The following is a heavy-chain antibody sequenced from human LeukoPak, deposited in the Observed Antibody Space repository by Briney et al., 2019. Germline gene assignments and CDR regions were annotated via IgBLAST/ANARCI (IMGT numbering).Heavy chain of an antibody. Sequence: ASVKVSCEASGYSFSGYYIHCVRQAPGQGLEWMGCISPNSDDTKFAQKFRGRVTLTRDTSISTAYMDLSSLRSDDTAVYYCAREVRTYNSGWTRYLDYWGQGTLVTVSS. D-gene: IGHD5-12*01. CDR1: GYSFSGYY. J-gene: IGHJ4*02. V-gene: IGHV1-2*02. CDR3: AREVRTYNSGWTRYLDY. CDR2: ISPNSDDT.